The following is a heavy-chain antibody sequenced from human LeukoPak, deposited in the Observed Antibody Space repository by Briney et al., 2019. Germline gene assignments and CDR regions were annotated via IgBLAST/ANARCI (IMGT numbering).Heavy chain of an antibody. D-gene: IGHD1-26*01. CDR2: ISLSGQT. V-gene: IGHV4/OR15-8*02. J-gene: IGHJ4*02. CDR3: TRESGAFCPFGY. Sequence: SETLSLTCGVSGGSIRSTNWWSWVRRPPGQGLEWIGEISLSGQTNFNPSLNGRVTMSLDESRNQLSLKLTSVTAADTAIYYCTRESGAFCPFGYWGQGTLVIVPP. CDR1: GGSIRSTNW.